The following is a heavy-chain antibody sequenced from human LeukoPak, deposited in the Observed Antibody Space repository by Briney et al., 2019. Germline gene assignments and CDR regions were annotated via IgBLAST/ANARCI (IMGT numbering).Heavy chain of an antibody. Sequence: GGSLRLSCAASGFTFSSYSMNWVRQAPGKGLQWVSSITSSTSYIYYADSVKGRFTISRDNAKNSVYLQMNSLRADDTAVYYCARARYDSSGYYGADYWGQGTLVTVSS. CDR1: GFTFSSYS. J-gene: IGHJ4*02. CDR2: ITSSTSYI. CDR3: ARARYDSSGYYGADY. D-gene: IGHD3-22*01. V-gene: IGHV3-21*01.